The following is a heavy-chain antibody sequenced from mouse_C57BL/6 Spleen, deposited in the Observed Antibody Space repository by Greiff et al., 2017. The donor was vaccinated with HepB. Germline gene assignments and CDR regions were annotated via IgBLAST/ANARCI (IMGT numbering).Heavy chain of an antibody. CDR1: GYTFTSYW. CDR3: ARPSITTVVADYFDY. D-gene: IGHD1-1*01. J-gene: IGHJ2*01. V-gene: IGHV1-64*01. Sequence: QVQLQQPGAELVKPGASVKLSCKASGYTFTSYWMHWVKQRPGQGLEWIGMIHPNSGSTNYNEKFKSKATLTVDKSSSTAYMQLSSLTSEDSAVYYCARPSITTVVADYFDYWGKGTTLTVSS. CDR2: IHPNSGST.